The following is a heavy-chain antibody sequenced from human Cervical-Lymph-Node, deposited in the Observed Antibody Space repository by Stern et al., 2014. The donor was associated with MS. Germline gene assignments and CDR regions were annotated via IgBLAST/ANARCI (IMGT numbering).Heavy chain of an antibody. Sequence: VQLVQSGAEVKKPGSSVKGSCKASGGTFSNYGVSWVRQAPGQGLEWLGGIIPILDTTDYPQKFQGRVTITADESTSTAYLRSEDTAVYYCATGAYSSSQSDHWGQGTLVTVSS. CDR3: ATGAYSSSQSDH. J-gene: IGHJ4*02. D-gene: IGHD6-13*01. CDR2: IIPILDTT. CDR1: GGTFSNYG. V-gene: IGHV1-69*01.